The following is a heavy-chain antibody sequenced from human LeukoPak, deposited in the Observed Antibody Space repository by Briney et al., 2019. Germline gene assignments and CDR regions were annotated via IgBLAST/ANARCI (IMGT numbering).Heavy chain of an antibody. V-gene: IGHV4-38-2*02. CDR2: IFHRGTT. J-gene: IGHJ5*02. CDR3: ARGYYGSGSDHEGGWFDP. Sequence: PSETVSLTCSVSGYSVGSGFYWGWIRQSPGLGLQWLASIFHRGTTFYNPSLKSRLIISLDTSLNQFSLSLDSVTAADTAMYYCARGYYGSGSDHEGGWFDPWGQGTLVTVSS. D-gene: IGHD3-10*01. CDR1: GYSVGSGFY.